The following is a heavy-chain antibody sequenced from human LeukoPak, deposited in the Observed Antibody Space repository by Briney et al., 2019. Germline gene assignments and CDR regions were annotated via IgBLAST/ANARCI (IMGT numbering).Heavy chain of an antibody. J-gene: IGHJ4*02. V-gene: IGHV4-59*08. CDR2: IYYSGST. Sequence: SETLSLTCTVSGGSISSYYWSWIRQPPGKGLEWIGYIYYSGSTNYNPSLKTRVTISVDTSKNQFSLKLSSVTAADTAVYYCARLRRRYDYVWGSYRPHRFDYWGQGTLVTVSS. CDR3: ARLRRRYDYVWGSYRPHRFDY. CDR1: GGSISSYY. D-gene: IGHD3-16*02.